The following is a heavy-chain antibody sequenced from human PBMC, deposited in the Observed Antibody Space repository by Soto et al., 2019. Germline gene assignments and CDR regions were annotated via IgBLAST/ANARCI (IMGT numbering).Heavy chain of an antibody. CDR1: GFTFKIYD. V-gene: IGHV3-21*01. J-gene: IGHJ4*02. D-gene: IGHD3-10*01. CDR3: ARATRRSTLVRGVTTALDY. Sequence: GGSLRLSCEASGFTFKIYDMKWVRQAPGKGLEWVSYISSTGSPMYYAESVKGRFTISRDNAKNSLFLQMNSLRGEDAAIYFCARATRRSTLVRGVTTALDYWGQGALVTVSS. CDR2: ISSTGSPM.